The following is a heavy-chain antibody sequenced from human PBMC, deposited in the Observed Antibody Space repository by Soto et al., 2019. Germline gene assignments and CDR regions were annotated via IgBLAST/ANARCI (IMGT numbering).Heavy chain of an antibody. D-gene: IGHD5-12*01. CDR1: GFTFSSYS. J-gene: IGHJ4*02. V-gene: IGHV3-21*01. Sequence: AGGSLRLSCAASGFTFSSYSMNWVRQAPGKGLEWVSIITITGFIDYADSVKGGFTISRDNAKSSLYLQMNSLRAEDTAVYYCARDSREYNAYDYNWGQGTLVTVSS. CDR2: IITITGFI. CDR3: ARDSREYNAYDYN.